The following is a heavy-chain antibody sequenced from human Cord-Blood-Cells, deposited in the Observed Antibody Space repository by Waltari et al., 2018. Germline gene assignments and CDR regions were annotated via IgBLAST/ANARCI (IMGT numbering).Heavy chain of an antibody. V-gene: IGHV3-23*01. CDR2: ISGSGGST. CDR3: AKFSGSYYYFDY. CDR1: GFTFSSYA. D-gene: IGHD1-26*01. J-gene: IGHJ4*02. Sequence: EVQLLESGGGLVQPGGSLRLSCAASGFTFSSYAMSWVRQAPGKGLEWVSAISGSGGSTYYAASVKGRFTISRDNSKNTLYLQMNSLRAEDTAVYYCAKFSGSYYYFDYWGQGTLVTVSS.